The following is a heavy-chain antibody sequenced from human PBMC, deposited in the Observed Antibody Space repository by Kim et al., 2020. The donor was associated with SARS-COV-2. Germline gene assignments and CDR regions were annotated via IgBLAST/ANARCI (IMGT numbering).Heavy chain of an antibody. CDR3: AREIGSGGSCAFDY. D-gene: IGHD2-15*01. V-gene: IGHV4-59*01. J-gene: IGHJ4*02. Sequence: TPSLRSRVTISVDTSKNQFSRKLSSVTAADTAVYYCAREIGSGGSCAFDYWGQGTLVTVSS.